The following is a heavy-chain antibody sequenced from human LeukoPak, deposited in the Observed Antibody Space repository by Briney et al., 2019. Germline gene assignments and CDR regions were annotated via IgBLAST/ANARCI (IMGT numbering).Heavy chain of an antibody. CDR2: IYYSGST. J-gene: IGHJ4*02. CDR3: ARLRRATEYYFDY. Sequence: PSETLSLTCTVSGGSISSSSYYWGWIRQPPGKGLEWIRTIYYSGSTYYNPSLKSRVTISVDTSKNQFSLKLISVTAANTAVYYCARLRRATEYYFDYWGQGTLVTVSS. D-gene: IGHD5-12*01. V-gene: IGHV4-39*01. CDR1: GGSISSSSYY.